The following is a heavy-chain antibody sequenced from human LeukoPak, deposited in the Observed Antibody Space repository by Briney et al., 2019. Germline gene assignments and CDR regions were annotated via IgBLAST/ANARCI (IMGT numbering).Heavy chain of an antibody. Sequence: GSLRLSCAASGFTFSSYEMNWVRQAPGKGLEWIGEINHSGSTNYNPSLKSRVTISVDTSKNQFSLKLSSVTAADTAVYYCARDRGLATYSSSWYNWFDPWGQGTLVTVSS. J-gene: IGHJ5*02. CDR2: INHSGST. D-gene: IGHD6-13*01. CDR1: GFTFSSYE. CDR3: ARDRGLATYSSSWYNWFDP. V-gene: IGHV4-34*01.